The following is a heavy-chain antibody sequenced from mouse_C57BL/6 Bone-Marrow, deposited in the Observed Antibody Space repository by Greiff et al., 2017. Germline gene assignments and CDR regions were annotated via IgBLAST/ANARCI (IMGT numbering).Heavy chain of an antibody. D-gene: IGHD1-3*01. CDR2: IHPNSGST. CDR1: GYTFTSYW. V-gene: IGHV1-64*01. J-gene: IGHJ3*01. CDR3: ESGSKGAWFAY. Sequence: QVQLQQPGAELVKPGASVKLSCKASGYTFTSYWMHWVKQRPGQGLEWIGMIHPNSGSTNYNEKFKSKATLTVDESSSTAYMQLSSLTSEDSAVYSGESGSKGAWFAYWGQGTLVTVSA.